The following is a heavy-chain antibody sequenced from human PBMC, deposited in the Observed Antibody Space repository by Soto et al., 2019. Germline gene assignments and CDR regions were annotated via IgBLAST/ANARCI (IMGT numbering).Heavy chain of an antibody. J-gene: IGHJ2*01. CDR2: IYHSGST. CDR3: VRKDYSDWFFDL. D-gene: IGHD4-4*01. CDR1: GASISSSHW. Sequence: QVQLQESGPGLVKTSGTLSLTCAVSGASISSSHWWSWVRQPPGKGLEWIGEIYHSGSTYYNASLKSRVAISLDKSKTQFSLKLRSVTAADTAVYYCVRKDYSDWFFDLWGRGTLVTVSS. V-gene: IGHV4-4*02.